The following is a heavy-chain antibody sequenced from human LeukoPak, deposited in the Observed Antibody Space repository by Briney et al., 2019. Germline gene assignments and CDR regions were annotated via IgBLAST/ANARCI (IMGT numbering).Heavy chain of an antibody. V-gene: IGHV3-48*03. Sequence: GGSLRLSCAASGFTFSSYEMNWVRQAPGKGLEWVSYISSSGSTIYYADSVKGRFTISRDNAKNSLYLQMNSLRAEDTAVYYCARIPDYFLSYWGQGTLVTVSS. D-gene: IGHD4/OR15-4a*01. CDR1: GFTFSSYE. CDR2: ISSSGSTI. CDR3: ARIPDYFLSY. J-gene: IGHJ4*02.